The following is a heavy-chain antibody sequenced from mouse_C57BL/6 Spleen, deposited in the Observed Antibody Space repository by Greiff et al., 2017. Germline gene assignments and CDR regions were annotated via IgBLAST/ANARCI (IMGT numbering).Heavy chain of an antibody. V-gene: IGHV1-50*01. CDR3: ASNYYSNYSDFDY. J-gene: IGHJ2*01. CDR2: IDPSDSYT. CDR1: GYTFTSYW. D-gene: IGHD2-5*01. Sequence: QVLLQQPGAELVKPGASVKLSCKASGYTFTSYWMQWVKQRPGQGLEWIGEIDPSDSYTNYNQKFKGKATLTVDTSSSTAYMQLSSLTSEDSAVYYCASNYYSNYSDFDYWGQGTTLTVSS.